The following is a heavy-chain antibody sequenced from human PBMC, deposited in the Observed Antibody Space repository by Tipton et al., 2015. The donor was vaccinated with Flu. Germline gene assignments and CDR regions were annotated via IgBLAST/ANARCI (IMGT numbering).Heavy chain of an antibody. V-gene: IGHV3-30*02. Sequence: QLVQSGGGVVQPGGPLRPSWVAPGFTFGNNGFNWVRQAPGKGLEWVALIRHFVTNTYYVDSVRGRFTISRDNSKNTVYLQMNNLRGEDTAVYYCAKDNDPSNVPHYWGQGTLVTVSS. J-gene: IGHJ4*02. CDR2: IRHFVTNT. D-gene: IGHD1-1*01. CDR3: AKDNDPSNVPHY. CDR1: GFTFGNNG.